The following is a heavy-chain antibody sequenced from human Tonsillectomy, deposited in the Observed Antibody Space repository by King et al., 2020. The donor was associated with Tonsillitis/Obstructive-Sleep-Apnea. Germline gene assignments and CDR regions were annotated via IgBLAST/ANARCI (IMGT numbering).Heavy chain of an antibody. CDR1: GGSISSYY. CDR3: ARLLTFYDFWSGYQGRWFDP. V-gene: IGHV4-59*08. Sequence: QLQESGPGLVKPSETLSLTCTVSGGSISSYYWSWIRQPPGKGLEWIGYIYYSGSTNYNPSLKSRVTISVDTSKNQFSLKLSSVTAADTAVYYCARLLTFYDFWSGYQGRWFDPWGQGTLVTVSS. J-gene: IGHJ5*02. D-gene: IGHD3-3*01. CDR2: IYYSGST.